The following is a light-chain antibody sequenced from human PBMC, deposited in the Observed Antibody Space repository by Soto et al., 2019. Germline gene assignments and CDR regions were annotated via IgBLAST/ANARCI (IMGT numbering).Light chain of an antibody. Sequence: QSALTQPASVSGAPGQSITISCTGTSSDIGSYNYVSWYQQYPGKAPKLMIYDVSDRPSGVSNRFSGSKSGNTASLTISGLQAEDEADYYCSSYTSSSTLHVFGTGTKLTVL. V-gene: IGLV2-14*03. CDR3: SSYTSSSTLHV. CDR1: SSDIGSYNY. CDR2: DVS. J-gene: IGLJ1*01.